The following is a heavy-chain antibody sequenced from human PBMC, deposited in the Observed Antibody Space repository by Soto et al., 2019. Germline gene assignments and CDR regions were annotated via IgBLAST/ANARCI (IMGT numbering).Heavy chain of an antibody. J-gene: IGHJ4*02. CDR3: AKVPSHEWLLLTYYFDY. D-gene: IGHD3-22*01. Sequence: PGGSLRLSCAASGFTFSSYAMSWVRQAPGRGLEWVSTISANSGNTYYADSVRGRFTISRDNSMKTLFLQMNSLRAEDTAVYYCAKVPSHEWLLLTYYFDYWGQGTLVTVSS. CDR2: ISANSGNT. V-gene: IGHV3-23*01. CDR1: GFTFSSYA.